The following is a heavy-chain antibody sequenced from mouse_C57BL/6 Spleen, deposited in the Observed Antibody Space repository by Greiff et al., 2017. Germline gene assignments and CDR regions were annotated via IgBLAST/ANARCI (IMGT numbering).Heavy chain of an antibody. Sequence: VQLQQPGAELVKPGASVKVSCKASGYTFTSYWMHWVKQRPGQGLEWIGRIHPSDSDTNYNQKFKGKATLTVAKSSSTAYMQLSSLTSEDSAVYYCAIDYGSSYYFDDWGQGTTLTVSS. CDR1: GYTFTSYW. J-gene: IGHJ2*01. V-gene: IGHV1-74*01. CDR3: AIDYGSSYYFDD. D-gene: IGHD1-1*01. CDR2: IHPSDSDT.